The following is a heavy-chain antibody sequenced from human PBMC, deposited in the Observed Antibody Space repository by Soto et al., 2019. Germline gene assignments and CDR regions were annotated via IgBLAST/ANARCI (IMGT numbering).Heavy chain of an antibody. Sequence: LRLSCAASGFTFSSYWMSWVRQAPGKGLEWVANIKQDGSEKYYVDSVKGRFTVSRDNAKNSLYLQMNSLRAEGTAVYYCARGAYCSSTSCYHFDYWGQGTLVTVSS. V-gene: IGHV3-7*03. D-gene: IGHD2-2*01. CDR3: ARGAYCSSTSCYHFDY. CDR1: GFTFSSYW. J-gene: IGHJ4*02. CDR2: IKQDGSEK.